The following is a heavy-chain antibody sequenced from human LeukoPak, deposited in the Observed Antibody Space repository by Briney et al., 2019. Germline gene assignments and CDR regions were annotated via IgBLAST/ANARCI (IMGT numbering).Heavy chain of an antibody. V-gene: IGHV1-18*01. CDR2: ISTYNGNT. CDR3: ARQGYGGHSQGAADY. D-gene: IGHD4-23*01. J-gene: IGHJ4*02. CDR1: GYTLTSFG. Sequence: GASVKVSCKAPGYTLTSFGITWVRQAPGQGLEWMGWISTYNGNTNYAQKFQGRVTMTTDTSTSTAYMELRSLRSDDTAVYYCARQGYGGHSQGAADYWGQGTLVTVSS.